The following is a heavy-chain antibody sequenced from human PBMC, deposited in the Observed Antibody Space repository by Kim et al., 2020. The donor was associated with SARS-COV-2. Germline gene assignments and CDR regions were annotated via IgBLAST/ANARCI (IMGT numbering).Heavy chain of an antibody. Sequence: SETLSLTCTVSGGSISSYYWSWIRQPPGKGLEWIGYIYYSGSTNYNPSLKSRVTISVDTSKNQFSLKLSSVTAADTAVYYCARARWAVAGSISPGWFDPWGQGTLVTVSS. D-gene: IGHD6-19*01. J-gene: IGHJ5*02. CDR3: ARARWAVAGSISPGWFDP. CDR1: GGSISSYY. V-gene: IGHV4-59*01. CDR2: IYYSGST.